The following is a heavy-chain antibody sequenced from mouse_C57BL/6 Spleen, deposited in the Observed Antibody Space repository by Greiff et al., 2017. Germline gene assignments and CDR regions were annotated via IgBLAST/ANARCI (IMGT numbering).Heavy chain of an antibody. Sequence: VQLMQSGSELRSPGSSVKLSCKDFDSEVFPIAYMSWVRQKPGHGFEWIGCILPSIGSTIYGEKFEDRATLDADTLSNTAYLELNSLTSEDSAIYYSARGRMTTVASFDYWGQGTALAVSS. V-gene: IGHV15-2*01. D-gene: IGHD1-1*01. CDR2: ILPSIGST. J-gene: IGHJ2*01. CDR3: ARGRMTTVASFDY. CDR1: DSEVFPIAY.